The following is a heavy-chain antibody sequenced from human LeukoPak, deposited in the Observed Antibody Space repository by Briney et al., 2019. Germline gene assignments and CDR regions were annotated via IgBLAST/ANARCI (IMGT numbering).Heavy chain of an antibody. D-gene: IGHD5-24*01. V-gene: IGHV3-21*01. CDR1: GFTLSSHS. CDR2: ISNSSSYK. J-gene: IGHJ4*02. Sequence: RGGSLRLSCAASGFTLSSHSKICVRHAPGKGLEGVSYISNSSSYKYYADSLKGRLTVPRDNAKNSMYMQMNSLRAEDTAVYYCGRKMATIKMGNDYGGQGTLVTVSS. CDR3: GRKMATIKMGNDY.